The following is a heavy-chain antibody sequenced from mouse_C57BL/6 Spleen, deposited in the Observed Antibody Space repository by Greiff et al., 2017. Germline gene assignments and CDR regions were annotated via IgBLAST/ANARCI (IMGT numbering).Heavy chain of an antibody. J-gene: IGHJ2*01. Sequence: QVHVKQPGAELVKPGASVKLSCKASGYTFTSYWMHWVKQRPGQGLEWIGMIHPNSGSTNYNEKFKSKATLTVDKSSSTAYMQLSSLTSEDSAVYYCARGYYDYDGDYWGQGTTLTVSS. V-gene: IGHV1-64*01. CDR1: GYTFTSYW. CDR3: ARGYYDYDGDY. CDR2: IHPNSGST. D-gene: IGHD2-4*01.